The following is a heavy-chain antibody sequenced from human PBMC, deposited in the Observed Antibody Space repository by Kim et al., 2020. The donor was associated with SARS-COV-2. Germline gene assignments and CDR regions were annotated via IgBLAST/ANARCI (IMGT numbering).Heavy chain of an antibody. J-gene: IGHJ3*02. CDR3: ARALSPYSSGSGAFDI. D-gene: IGHD6-19*01. CDR1: GFTFSSYW. V-gene: IGHV3-7*03. Sequence: GGSLRLSCAASGFTFSSYWMSWVRQAPGKGLEWVANIKQDGSEKYYVDSVKGRFTISRDNAKNSLYLQMNSLRAEDTAVYYCARALSPYSSGSGAFDIWGQGTMVTVSS. CDR2: IKQDGSEK.